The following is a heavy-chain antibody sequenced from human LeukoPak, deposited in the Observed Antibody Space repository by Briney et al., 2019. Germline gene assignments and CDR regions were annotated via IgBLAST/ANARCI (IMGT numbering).Heavy chain of an antibody. J-gene: IGHJ4*02. CDR2: IYHSGST. CDR1: GYSISSGYY. D-gene: IGHD3-9*01. CDR3: ARVTYYDFLTGPTYAFDY. V-gene: IGHV4-38-2*02. Sequence: SETLSLTCTVSGYSISSGYYWGWIRQPPGKGLEWVGSIYHSGSTYYNPSLTSRVTISLDASKNQFSLKLSSVTAADTAVYYCARVTYYDFLTGPTYAFDYWGQGTLVTVSS.